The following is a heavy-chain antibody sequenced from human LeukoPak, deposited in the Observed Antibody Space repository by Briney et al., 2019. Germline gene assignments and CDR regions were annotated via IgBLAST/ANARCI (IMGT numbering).Heavy chain of an antibody. D-gene: IGHD3-22*01. CDR1: GGSFSGYY. J-gene: IGHJ4*02. CDR2: INQSGSP. Sequence: SETLSLTCAVYGGSFSGYYWSWIRQPPGKGLEWIGEINQSGSPNYNPSLKSRITISVDTSKNQFSLKLRSVTAADTAVLYCARVIGDVSGYYVDYWGQGALVTVSS. CDR3: ARVIGDVSGYYVDY. V-gene: IGHV4-34*01.